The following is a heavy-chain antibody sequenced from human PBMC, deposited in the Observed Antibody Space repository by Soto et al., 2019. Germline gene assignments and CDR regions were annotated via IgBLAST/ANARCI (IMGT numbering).Heavy chain of an antibody. V-gene: IGHV4-31*03. Sequence: QVQLQESGPGLVKPSQTLSLTCTVSGGSISSGGYYWTWISQHPGKGLEWIGYNYYSGITYYNPSLKSRVTISLDTSKNQFSLKLSSVTAADTAVYYCARGSSIAGLYYGMDVCGQGTTVTVSS. D-gene: IGHD6-6*01. CDR1: GGSISSGGYY. CDR3: ARGSSIAGLYYGMDV. CDR2: NYYSGIT. J-gene: IGHJ6*02.